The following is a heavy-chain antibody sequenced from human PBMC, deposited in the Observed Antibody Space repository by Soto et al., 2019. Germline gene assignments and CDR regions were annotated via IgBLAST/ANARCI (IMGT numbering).Heavy chain of an antibody. CDR1: GFTFSSYS. J-gene: IGHJ6*02. V-gene: IGHV3-21*01. CDR2: ISSSSSYI. Sequence: PGGSLRLSCAASGFTFSSYSMNWVRQAPGKGLEWVSSISSSSSYIYYADSVKGRFTISRDNAKNSLYLQMNSLRAEDTAVYYCARDKIVRGRHSLFYYYGMDVWGQGTTVTVSS. D-gene: IGHD3-10*02. CDR3: ARDKIVRGRHSLFYYYGMDV.